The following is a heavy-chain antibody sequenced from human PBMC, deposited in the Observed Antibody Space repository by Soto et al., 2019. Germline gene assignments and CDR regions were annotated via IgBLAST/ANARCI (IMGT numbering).Heavy chain of an antibody. CDR1: GGSISSYD. CDR3: ARDMGGYCSSTSCYEDYYYSYMDV. V-gene: IGHV4-59*01. D-gene: IGHD2-2*01. CDR2: IYYSGST. Sequence: SGTLSLTCTVSGGSISSYDWTWIRQPPGKGLEWIGYIYYSGSTNYNPSLKSRVTISVDTSKNQFSLKLSSVTAADTAVYYCARDMGGYCSSTSCYEDYYYSYMDVWGKGTTVTVSS. J-gene: IGHJ6*03.